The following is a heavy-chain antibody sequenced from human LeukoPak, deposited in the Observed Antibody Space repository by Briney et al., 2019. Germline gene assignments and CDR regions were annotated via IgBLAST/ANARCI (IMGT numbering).Heavy chain of an antibody. Sequence: PGGSLRLSCAASGFTFSSYSMNWVRQAPGKGLEWVSSISSSSSYIYYADSVKGRFTIYRDNAKNSLYLQMNSLRAEDTAVYYCARGGPSIAAAGTFDPWGQGTLVTVSS. D-gene: IGHD6-13*01. J-gene: IGHJ5*02. CDR1: GFTFSSYS. CDR2: ISSSSSYI. V-gene: IGHV3-21*01. CDR3: ARGGPSIAAAGTFDP.